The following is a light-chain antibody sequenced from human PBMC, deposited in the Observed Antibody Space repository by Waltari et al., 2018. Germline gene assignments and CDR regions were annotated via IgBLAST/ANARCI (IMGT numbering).Light chain of an antibody. V-gene: IGKV1-9*01. CDR3: QQLNSYPTYN. J-gene: IGKJ2*01. CDR2: AAS. CDR1: QGISSY. Sequence: DIQLTQSPSFMSASVGDRVTIPCRASQGISSYLAWYQQKPGKAPKLLIYAASTLQSVVPSRFSGSGSGTEFTLTISRLQPEDFATYYCQQLNSYPTYNFGQGTKLEIK.